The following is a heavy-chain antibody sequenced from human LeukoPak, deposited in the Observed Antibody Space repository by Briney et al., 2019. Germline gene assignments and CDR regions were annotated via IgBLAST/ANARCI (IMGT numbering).Heavy chain of an antibody. Sequence: GGSLRLSCAASGFTFSSYSMNWVRQAPGKGLEWVSSISSSSSYIYYADSVKGRFTISRDNAKNSLYLQMNSLRAEDTAVYYCARVLQNPWGSGYFCMDVWGQGTTVTVSS. J-gene: IGHJ6*02. CDR1: GFTFSSYS. V-gene: IGHV3-21*01. CDR2: ISSSSSYI. D-gene: IGHD3-3*01. CDR3: ARVLQNPWGSGYFCMDV.